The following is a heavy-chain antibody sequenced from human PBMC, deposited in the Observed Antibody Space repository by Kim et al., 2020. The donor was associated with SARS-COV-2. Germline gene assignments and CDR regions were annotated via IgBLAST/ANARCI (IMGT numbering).Heavy chain of an antibody. CDR1: GFTFSSYG. J-gene: IGHJ4*02. D-gene: IGHD3-9*01. V-gene: IGHV3-33*06. Sequence: GGSLRLSCAASGFTFSSYGMHWVRQAPGKGLEWVAVIWYDGSNKYYADSVKGRFTISRDNSKNTLYLQMNSLRAEDTAVYYCAKSEFDWFQNVRGFDYWGQGTLVTVSS. CDR3: AKSEFDWFQNVRGFDY. CDR2: IWYDGSNK.